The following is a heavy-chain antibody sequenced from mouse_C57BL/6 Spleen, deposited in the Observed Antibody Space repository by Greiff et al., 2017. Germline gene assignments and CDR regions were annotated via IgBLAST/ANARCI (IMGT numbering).Heavy chain of an antibody. J-gene: IGHJ1*03. CDR1: GFTFTDYY. D-gene: IGHD1-1*01. Sequence: EVQLVESGGGLVQPGGSLSLSCAASGFTFTDYYMSWVRQPPGKALEWLGFIRNKANGYTTEYSASVKGRFTISRDNSQSILYLQMNALRAEDSATYYGARYSVASYYYGSSYVYFDVWGTGTTVTVSS. CDR3: ARYSVASYYYGSSYVYFDV. CDR2: IRNKANGYTT. V-gene: IGHV7-3*01.